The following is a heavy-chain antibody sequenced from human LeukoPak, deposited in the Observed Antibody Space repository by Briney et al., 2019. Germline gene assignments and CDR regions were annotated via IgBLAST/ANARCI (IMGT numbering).Heavy chain of an antibody. CDR1: GFTFSSYA. J-gene: IGHJ4*02. CDR3: AKDMGKWESLHFFDY. Sequence: PGGSLRLSCAASGFTFSSYAMTWVRQAPGKGLEWVSVISGSGDTTYYADSVKGRFTISRDNSKNTLYLQMNSLRAEDTAVYFCAKDMGKWESLHFFDYWGQGTLVTVSS. D-gene: IGHD1-26*01. CDR2: ISGSGDTT. V-gene: IGHV3-23*01.